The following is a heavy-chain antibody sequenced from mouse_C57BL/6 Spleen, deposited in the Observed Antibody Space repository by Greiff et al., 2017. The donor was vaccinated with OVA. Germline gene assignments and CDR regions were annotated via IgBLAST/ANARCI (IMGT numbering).Heavy chain of an antibody. J-gene: IGHJ4*01. CDR2: INPGSGGT. CDR3: ARDQLRPYAMDY. D-gene: IGHD3-2*02. CDR1: GYAFTNYL. V-gene: IGHV1-54*01. Sequence: QVQLQQSGAELVRPGTSVKVSCKASGYAFTNYLIEWVKQRPGQGLEWIGVINPGSGGTNYNEKFKGKATLTADKSSSTAYMQLSSLTSEDSAVYFCARDQLRPYAMDYWGQGTSVTVSS.